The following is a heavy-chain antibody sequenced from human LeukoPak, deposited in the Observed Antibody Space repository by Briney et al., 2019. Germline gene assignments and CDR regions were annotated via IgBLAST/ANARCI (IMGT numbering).Heavy chain of an antibody. Sequence: ASVKVSCKASGYTFTSYGISWVRQAPGQGLEWMGWISAYNGNTNYAQKLQGRVTMTTDTSTSTAYMELRSLRSDDTAVYYCARMGPADWPSKNNWFDPWGQGTLVTVSS. J-gene: IGHJ5*02. D-gene: IGHD2-2*01. V-gene: IGHV1-18*01. CDR3: ARMGPADWPSKNNWFDP. CDR2: ISAYNGNT. CDR1: GYTFTSYG.